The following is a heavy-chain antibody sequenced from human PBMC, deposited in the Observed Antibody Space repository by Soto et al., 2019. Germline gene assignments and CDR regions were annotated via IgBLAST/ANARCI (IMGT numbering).Heavy chain of an antibody. CDR3: ARHYYDFWSGYGGGAFDI. J-gene: IGHJ3*02. D-gene: IGHD3-3*01. V-gene: IGHV4-59*05. CDR2: IYYSGST. Sequence: SETLSLTCTVSGGSISSYYWSWVRQPPGKGLEWIGSIYYSGSTYYNPSLKSRVTISVDTSKNQFSLKLSPVTAADTAVYYCARHYYDFWSGYGGGAFDIWGQGTMVTVSS. CDR1: GGSISSYY.